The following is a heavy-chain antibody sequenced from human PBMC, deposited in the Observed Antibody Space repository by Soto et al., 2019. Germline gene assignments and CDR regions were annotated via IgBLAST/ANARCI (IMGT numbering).Heavy chain of an antibody. Sequence: QVQLVESGGGVVQPGRSLRLSCAASGFTFSSYGMHWVRQAPGKGLEWVAVIWYDGSNKYYADSVKGRFTISRDNSKNTLYLQMNSLRAEDTAVYYCARDLLVATRVYYYYYYGMDVWGQGTTVTVSS. CDR2: IWYDGSNK. J-gene: IGHJ6*02. CDR1: GFTFSSYG. D-gene: IGHD5-12*01. V-gene: IGHV3-33*01. CDR3: ARDLLVATRVYYYYYYGMDV.